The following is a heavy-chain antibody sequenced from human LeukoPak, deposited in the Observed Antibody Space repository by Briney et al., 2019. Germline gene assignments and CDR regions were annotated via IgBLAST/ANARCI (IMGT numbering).Heavy chain of an antibody. Sequence: GESLKISCKGSGYSFTNYWIGWVRQMPGKGLEWMGIIYPGDSDTRYSPSFQGQVTISADKSISTAYLQWSSLKASDTAMYYCARTVPLYSSQYGGFDYWGQGTLVTVSS. V-gene: IGHV5-51*01. CDR3: ARTVPLYSSQYGGFDY. CDR1: GYSFTNYW. CDR2: IYPGDSDT. D-gene: IGHD6-13*01. J-gene: IGHJ4*02.